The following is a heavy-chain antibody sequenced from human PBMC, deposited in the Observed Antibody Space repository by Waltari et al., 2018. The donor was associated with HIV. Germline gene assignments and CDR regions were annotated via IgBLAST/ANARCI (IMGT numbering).Heavy chain of an antibody. Sequence: HVQLVQSGAEVMKPGSSVMVSCRASGGTFSSSAISWVRQAPVQGLEWMGGMNPILGAGNYAQEWQDKVTATSDESRITSYMEVSSLRSEDTAVYYCAGDRELRYFDWSKSTFATFDYWGQGTLVTVSS. CDR2: MNPILGAG. V-gene: IGHV1-69*01. CDR1: GGTFSSSA. J-gene: IGHJ4*02. CDR3: AGDRELRYFDWSKSTFATFDY. D-gene: IGHD3-9*01.